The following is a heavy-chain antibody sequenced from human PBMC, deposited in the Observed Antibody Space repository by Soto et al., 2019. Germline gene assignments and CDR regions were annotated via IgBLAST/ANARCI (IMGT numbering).Heavy chain of an antibody. V-gene: IGHV3-48*01. D-gene: IGHD2-2*01. Sequence: PGGSLRLSCAASGFTFSSYSMNWVRQAPGKGLEWVSYISSSSTIYYADSVKGRFTISRDNAKNSPYLQMNSLRGEDTAVYYCARDSGIVVVPAASDVWGQGTTVTVSS. CDR3: ARDSGIVVVPAASDV. J-gene: IGHJ6*02. CDR2: ISSSSTI. CDR1: GFTFSSYS.